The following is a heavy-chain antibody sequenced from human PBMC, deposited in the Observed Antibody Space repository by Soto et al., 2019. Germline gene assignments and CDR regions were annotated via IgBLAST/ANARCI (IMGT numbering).Heavy chain of an antibody. Sequence: QVQLVQSGAEVKKPGSSVKVSCKASGGTFSSYAISWVRQAPGQGLEWMGGIIPIFGTANYAQKFQGRVTIXAXESTSTAYMELSSLRSEDTAVYYCASSRSWYAYFQHWGQGTLVTVSS. CDR3: ASSRSWYAYFQH. V-gene: IGHV1-69*12. J-gene: IGHJ1*01. CDR2: IIPIFGTA. CDR1: GGTFSSYA. D-gene: IGHD6-13*01.